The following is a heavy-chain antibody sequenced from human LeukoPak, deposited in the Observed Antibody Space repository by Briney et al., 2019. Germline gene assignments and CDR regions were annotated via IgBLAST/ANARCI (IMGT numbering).Heavy chain of an antibody. J-gene: IGHJ3*02. D-gene: IGHD3-22*01. CDR2: IYTSGST. Sequence: TSETLSLTCTVSGGSISSYYWSWIRQPAGKGLEWIGRIYTSGSTNYNPSLKSRVTMSVDTSKNQFSLKLSSVTAADTAVYYCASSPDYYDSSGYYPNDAFDIWGQGTMVTVSS. CDR3: ASSPDYYDSSGYYPNDAFDI. CDR1: GGSISSYY. V-gene: IGHV4-4*07.